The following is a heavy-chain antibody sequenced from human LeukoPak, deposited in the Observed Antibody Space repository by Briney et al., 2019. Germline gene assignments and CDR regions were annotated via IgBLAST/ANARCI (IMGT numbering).Heavy chain of an antibody. V-gene: IGHV4-31*03. CDR2: IYYSGST. CDR1: GGSINSGGYY. CDR3: ARFIAAAVSNWFDP. J-gene: IGHJ5*02. D-gene: IGHD6-13*01. Sequence: PSQTLSLTCTVSGGSINSGGYYWSWIRQHPGKGLEWIGYIYYSGSTYYNPSLKSRVTISVDTSKNQFSLKLSSVTAADTAVYYCARFIAAAVSNWFDPWGQGTLVTVSS.